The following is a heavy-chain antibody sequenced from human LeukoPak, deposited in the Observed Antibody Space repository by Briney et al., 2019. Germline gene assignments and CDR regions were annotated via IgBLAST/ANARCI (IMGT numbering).Heavy chain of an antibody. CDR2: IYYSGST. Sequence: SETLSLTCTVSGGSISSHYWSWIRQPPGKGLEWIGYIYYSGSTNYNPSLKSRVTISVDTSKNQFSLKLSSVTAADTAVYYCARDGYYDSSGLDYWGQGTQVTVSS. CDR1: GGSISSHY. J-gene: IGHJ4*02. D-gene: IGHD3-22*01. V-gene: IGHV4-59*11. CDR3: ARDGYYDSSGLDY.